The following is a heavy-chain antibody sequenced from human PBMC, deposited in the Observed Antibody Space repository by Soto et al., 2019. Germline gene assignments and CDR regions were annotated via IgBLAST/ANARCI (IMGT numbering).Heavy chain of an antibody. Sequence: DVQLVESGGGLVQPGGSLRLSCAASGFTFSSYWMTWVRQAPGKGLEWVANIKQDGSEKYYVDSVKGRFTISRDNAKNSLYLQMNTLRAEDTAVYYCAKAVPTGVDDFNYWGQGTLVTVSS. J-gene: IGHJ4*02. V-gene: IGHV3-7*05. CDR1: GFTFSSYW. CDR2: IKQDGSEK. CDR3: AKAVPTGVDDFNY. D-gene: IGHD4-17*01.